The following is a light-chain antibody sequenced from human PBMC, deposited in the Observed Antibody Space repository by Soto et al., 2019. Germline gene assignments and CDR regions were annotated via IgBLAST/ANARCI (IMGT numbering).Light chain of an antibody. CDR1: HGGVGSYDL. V-gene: IGLV2-23*02. Sequence: QSALTQPASVSGSPGQSITISCTGTHGGVGSYDLVAGYQRYPGEAPKLIIYEVNKRPSGISNRFSRSKSGNTASLTISGLQAEDEAEYDCCSYAGSNRLIFGGGTKATVL. CDR3: CSYAGSNRLI. J-gene: IGLJ2*01. CDR2: EVN.